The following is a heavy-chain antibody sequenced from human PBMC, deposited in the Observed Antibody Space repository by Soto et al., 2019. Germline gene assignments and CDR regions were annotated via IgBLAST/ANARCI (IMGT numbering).Heavy chain of an antibody. CDR2: IYYGGST. CDR3: ARSYYDFWSGYYSWFDP. V-gene: IGHV4-59*01. CDR1: GGSISSYY. Sequence: SETLSLTCTVSGGSISSYYWSWIRQPPGKGLEWIGYIYYGGSTNYNPSLKSRVTISVDTSKNQFSLKLSSVTAADTAVYYCARSYYDFWSGYYSWFDPWGQGTLVTVSS. J-gene: IGHJ5*02. D-gene: IGHD3-3*01.